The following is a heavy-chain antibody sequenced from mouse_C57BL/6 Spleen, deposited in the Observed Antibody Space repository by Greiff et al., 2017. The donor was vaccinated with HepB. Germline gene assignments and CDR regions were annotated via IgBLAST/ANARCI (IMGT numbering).Heavy chain of an antibody. J-gene: IGHJ1*03. CDR3: ARLYYPV. CDR2: INPNNGGT. D-gene: IGHD1-1*01. Sequence: EVQLQQSGPELVKPGASVKISCKASGYTFTDYYMNWVKQSHGKSLEWIGDINPNNGGTSYNQKFKGKATLTVDKSSSTAYMELRSLTSEDSAVYYCARLYYPVWGTGTTVTVSS. V-gene: IGHV1-26*01. CDR1: GYTFTDYY.